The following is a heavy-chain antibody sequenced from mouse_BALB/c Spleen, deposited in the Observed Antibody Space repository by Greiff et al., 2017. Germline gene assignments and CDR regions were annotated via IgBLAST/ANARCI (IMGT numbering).Heavy chain of an antibody. CDR3: ARWGFITTATGFAY. CDR2: ISYSGST. Sequence: EVQLQESGPGLVKPSQSLSLTCTVTGYSITSDYAWNWIRQFPGNKLEWMCYISYSGSTSYNPSLKSRISITRDTSKNQFFLQLNSVTTEDTATYYCARWGFITTATGFAYWGQGTLVTVSA. V-gene: IGHV3-2*02. J-gene: IGHJ3*01. D-gene: IGHD1-2*01. CDR1: GYSITSDYA.